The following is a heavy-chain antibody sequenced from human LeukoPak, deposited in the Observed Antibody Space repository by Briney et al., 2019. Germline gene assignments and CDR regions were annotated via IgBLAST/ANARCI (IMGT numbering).Heavy chain of an antibody. CDR1: GYTFISYG. J-gene: IGHJ4*02. D-gene: IGHD3-22*01. CDR3: ARERGTYYYDSSGYPFDN. Sequence: GASVKVSCKASGYTFISYGISWVRQAPGQGLEWMGWISAYNGNTNYAQKLQGRVTMTTDTSTSTAYMELRSLRSGDTAVYYCARERGTYYYDSSGYPFDNWGQGTLVTVSS. CDR2: ISAYNGNT. V-gene: IGHV1-18*01.